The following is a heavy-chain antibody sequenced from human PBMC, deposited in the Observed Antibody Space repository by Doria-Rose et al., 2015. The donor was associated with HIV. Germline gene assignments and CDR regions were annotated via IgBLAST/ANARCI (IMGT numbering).Heavy chain of an antibody. V-gene: IGHV4-34*01. CDR1: GGSFSGYY. J-gene: IGHJ1*01. CDR2: INHGGST. Sequence: QVQLQQWGAGLLKPSETLSLTCAVYGGSFSGYYWTWIRQSPGKGLEWIGEINHGGSTNYNPSPKSRFTISLDIPKNQFSRKVTSVTAADTAVYYCARGPSDFGDYVAFQHWGQGTLVTVSS. D-gene: IGHD4-17*01. CDR3: ARGPSDFGDYVAFQH.